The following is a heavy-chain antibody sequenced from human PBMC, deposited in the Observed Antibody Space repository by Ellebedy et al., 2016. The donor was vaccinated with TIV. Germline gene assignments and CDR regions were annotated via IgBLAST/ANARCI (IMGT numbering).Heavy chain of an antibody. Sequence: PGGSLRLSCVASGFAFSSRWIHWVRQAPGKGLVWVSHINSDGISTTYADSVKGRFTISRDNAKDTVYLQMNSLRAEDTAVYYCGRDDRYGLDVWGQGTTVIVSS. V-gene: IGHV3-74*01. CDR3: GRDDRYGLDV. CDR1: GFAFSSRW. CDR2: INSDGIST. J-gene: IGHJ6*02.